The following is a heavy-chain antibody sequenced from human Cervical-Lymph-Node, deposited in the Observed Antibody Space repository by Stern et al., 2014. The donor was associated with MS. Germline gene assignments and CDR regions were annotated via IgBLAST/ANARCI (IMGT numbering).Heavy chain of an antibody. V-gene: IGHV4-30-4*01. D-gene: IGHD3-22*01. Sequence: HEQLHESGPGLVKPSQTLSLTCTVSGGSISRGDYYWSWIRQPPAKGLEWIGYIYYRGSTYYNPSLKSRVTISVDTSKNQFSLKLSSVTAADTAVYYCARGGEYYDSSGYSLLDYWGQGTLVTVSS. CDR1: GGSISRGDYY. J-gene: IGHJ4*02. CDR3: ARGGEYYDSSGYSLLDY. CDR2: IYYRGST.